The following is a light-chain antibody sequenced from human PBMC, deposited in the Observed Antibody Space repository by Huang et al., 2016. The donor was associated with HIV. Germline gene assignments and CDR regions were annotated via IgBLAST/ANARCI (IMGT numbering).Light chain of an antibody. V-gene: IGKV1-39*01. Sequence: DIQMTQSPSSLSASVGDRVTITCRASQSICTYLNWYQQKPGTAPELLIYDASSLQSGVPSRFSGSGSGTDFTLTISSLEPEDFAIYSCQQSYSTPITFGQGTRLEIK. CDR3: QQSYSTPIT. J-gene: IGKJ5*01. CDR2: DAS. CDR1: QSICTY.